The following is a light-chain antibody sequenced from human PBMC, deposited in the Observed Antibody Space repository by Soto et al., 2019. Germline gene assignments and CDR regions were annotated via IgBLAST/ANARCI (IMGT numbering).Light chain of an antibody. CDR3: SSYTSSSSYV. Sequence: SALTQTADVSGSAEQSITISCTVPRSDVGGYNYVSWYQQHPGKAPKLMIYEVSNRPSGVSNRFSGSKSGNTASLTISGLQAEDEADYYCSSYTSSSSYVFGTGTNVTVL. CDR2: EVS. V-gene: IGLV2-14*01. CDR1: RSDVGGYNY. J-gene: IGLJ1*01.